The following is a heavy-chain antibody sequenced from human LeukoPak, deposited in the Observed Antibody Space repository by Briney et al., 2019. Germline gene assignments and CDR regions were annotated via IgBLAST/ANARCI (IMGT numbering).Heavy chain of an antibody. D-gene: IGHD3-10*01. Sequence: PGGSLRLSCEASGFTFSSHWMHWVRQVPGKGLGWVARIRGDENEIDYADSVKGRFTIYRDNAKNTLYLQMNSLRVEDTAVYFCARGHVPGSTRHWDFWGQGTLVTVSS. V-gene: IGHV3-74*01. CDR2: IRGDENEI. CDR3: ARGHVPGSTRHWDF. CDR1: GFTFSSHW. J-gene: IGHJ4*02.